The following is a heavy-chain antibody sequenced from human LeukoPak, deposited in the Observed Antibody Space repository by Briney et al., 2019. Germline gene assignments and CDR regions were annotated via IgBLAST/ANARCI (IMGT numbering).Heavy chain of an antibody. D-gene: IGHD1-26*01. J-gene: IGHJ4*02. Sequence: GGSLRLSCAASGFTFGIHAMSWVRQAPGKGLEWVSGISGSASTYYADSVKGRFTISRDNSKNTLYLQMSSLRAEDTAVYYCAISGGYWAWAHWGQGTLVTVSS. CDR2: ISGSAST. CDR1: GFTFGIHA. CDR3: AISGGYWAWAH. V-gene: IGHV3-23*01.